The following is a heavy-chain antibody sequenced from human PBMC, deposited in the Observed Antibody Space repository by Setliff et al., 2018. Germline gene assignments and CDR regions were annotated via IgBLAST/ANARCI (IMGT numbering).Heavy chain of an antibody. CDR2: ISDTSAFI. D-gene: IGHD2-2*01. V-gene: IGHV3-21*06. CDR3: ARGPRGCSSTSCYLFWFDP. J-gene: IGHJ5*02. Sequence: PGGSLRLSCAASGLTLTPYTMTWVRQAPGKGPEWVSSISDTSAFIYYADSVRGRFTISRDNAKNTLYLQMNSLRADDTAVYYCARGPRGCSSTSCYLFWFDPWGQGTLVTVSS. CDR1: GLTLTPYT.